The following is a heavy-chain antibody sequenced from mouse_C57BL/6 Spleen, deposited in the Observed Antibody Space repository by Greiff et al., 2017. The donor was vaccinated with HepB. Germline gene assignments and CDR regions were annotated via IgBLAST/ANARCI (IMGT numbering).Heavy chain of an antibody. D-gene: IGHD1-1*01. J-gene: IGHJ2*01. CDR2: ISSGGSYT. V-gene: IGHV5-6*02. Sequence: DVKLQESGGDLVKPGGSLKLSCAASGFTFSSYGMSWVRQTPDKRLEWVATISSGGSYTYYPDSVKGRFTISRDNAKNTLYLQMSSLKSEDTAMYYCARHFTTVVANCFDYWGQGTTLTVSS. CDR1: GFTFSSYG. CDR3: ARHFTTVVANCFDY.